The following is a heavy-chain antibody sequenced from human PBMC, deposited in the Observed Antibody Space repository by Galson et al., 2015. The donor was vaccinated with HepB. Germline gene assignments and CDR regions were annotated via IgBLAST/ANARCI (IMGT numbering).Heavy chain of an antibody. D-gene: IGHD1-14*01. V-gene: IGHV1-18*01. CDR1: GYTFGRYI. J-gene: IGHJ4*02. Sequence: SVKVSCKASGYTFGRYIITWLRQAPGQGLECLGWIGPYSGNTHYAQKLQGRVTMTTDTSTSTAYMDLRSLGSDDTALYYCARVGMTYYYFDYWGQGTLVTVSS. CDR3: ARVGMTYYYFDY. CDR2: IGPYSGNT.